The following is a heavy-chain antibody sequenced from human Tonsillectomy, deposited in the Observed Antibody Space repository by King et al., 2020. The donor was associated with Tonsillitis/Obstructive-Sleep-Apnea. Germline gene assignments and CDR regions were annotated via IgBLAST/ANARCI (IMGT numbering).Heavy chain of an antibody. D-gene: IGHD3-10*01. V-gene: IGHV2-5*02. J-gene: IGHJ5*02. CDR3: AHRFGEFLRNWFDP. Sequence: TLQESGPTLVKPTQTLTLTCTFSGFSLSTSGVGVGWIRQPPGKALEWLALIYWDDDKRYSPSLKSRLTITKDTSKNQVVLTMTNMDPVDTATYYCAHRFGEFLRNWFDPWGQGTLVTVSS. CDR1: GFSLSTSGVG. CDR2: IYWDDDK.